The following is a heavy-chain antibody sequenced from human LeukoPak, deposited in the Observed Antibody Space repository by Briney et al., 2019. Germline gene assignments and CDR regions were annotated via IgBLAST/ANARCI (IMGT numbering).Heavy chain of an antibody. Sequence: GGSLRLSCAASGFTFSSYEMNWVRQFPGKGLEWVSYISSSGSTVYYADSVKGRFTISRDNVKKSLYLQMNSLRAEDTAVYYCARASLSGFDSDYWGQGTLVTVSS. V-gene: IGHV3-48*03. CDR2: ISSSGSTV. D-gene: IGHD5-12*01. CDR3: ARASLSGFDSDY. CDR1: GFTFSSYE. J-gene: IGHJ4*02.